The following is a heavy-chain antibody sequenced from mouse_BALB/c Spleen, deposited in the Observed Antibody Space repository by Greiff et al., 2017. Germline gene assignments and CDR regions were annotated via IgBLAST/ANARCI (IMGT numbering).Heavy chain of an antibody. Sequence: QLKESGPGLVKPSQSLSLTCTVTGYSITSDYAWNWIRQFPGNKLEWMGYISYSGSTSYNPSLKSRISITRDTSKNQFFLQLNSVTTEDTATYYCARSKSTMIRGFDYWGQGTTLTVSS. CDR1: GYSITSDYA. CDR2: ISYSGST. D-gene: IGHD2-4*01. V-gene: IGHV3-2*02. CDR3: ARSKSTMIRGFDY. J-gene: IGHJ2*01.